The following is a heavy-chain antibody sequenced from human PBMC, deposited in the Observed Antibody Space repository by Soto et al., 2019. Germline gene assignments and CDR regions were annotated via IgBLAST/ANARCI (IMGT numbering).Heavy chain of an antibody. J-gene: IGHJ6*02. CDR1: GFTFSSYA. V-gene: IGHV3-23*01. CDR3: ERLSDIVVVPAAILQGFYYYGMDV. CDR2: ISGSGGST. Sequence: PGGSLRLSCAASGFTFSSYAMSWVRQAPGKGLEWVSAISGSGGSTYYADSVKGRFTISRDNFKNTLYLQMNSLRAEDTAVYYCERLSDIVVVPAAILQGFYYYGMDVWRQGTTVTVSS. D-gene: IGHD2-2*02.